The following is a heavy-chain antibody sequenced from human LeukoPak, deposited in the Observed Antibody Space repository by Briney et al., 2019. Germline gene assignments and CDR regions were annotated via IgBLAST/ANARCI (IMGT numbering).Heavy chain of an antibody. CDR3: ARAPNSGSHSFYFDY. CDR1: GVSFSGYY. J-gene: IGHJ4*02. Sequence: SETLSLTCAVYGVSFSGYYWSWIRQPPGKGLEWVAEINHSGSTNYNPSLKRRVTISVDTSKKQFSLKLSSVPAADTAVYSCARAPNSGSHSFYFDYWGQGTLVTVSS. D-gene: IGHD1-26*01. CDR2: INHSGST. V-gene: IGHV4-34*01.